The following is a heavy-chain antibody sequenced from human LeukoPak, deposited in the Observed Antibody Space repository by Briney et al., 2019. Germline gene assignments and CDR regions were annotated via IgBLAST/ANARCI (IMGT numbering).Heavy chain of an antibody. J-gene: IGHJ4*02. Sequence: ASVNVSCTASGYTFTRYHMHWVRQAPGQGLEGMGWINPKSGGTNYAQKFQGTVTMTRDTSISTAYMELSRLRSADTAVYYCARESSASIIRYWGQGTLVTVSS. CDR2: INPKSGGT. D-gene: IGHD6-6*01. CDR1: GYTFTRYH. V-gene: IGHV1-2*02. CDR3: ARESSASIIRY.